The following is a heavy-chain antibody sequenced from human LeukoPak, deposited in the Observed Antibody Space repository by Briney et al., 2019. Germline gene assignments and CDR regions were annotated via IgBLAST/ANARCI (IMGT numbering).Heavy chain of an antibody. D-gene: IGHD5-18*01. CDR2: ISYDGSNK. Sequence: GGSLRLSCAASGFTFSSYGMHWVRQAPGKGLEWVAVISYDGSNKYYADPVKGRFTISRDNSKNTLYLQMNSLRAEDTAVYYCAKGSEQLWSYYFDYWGQGTLVTVSS. J-gene: IGHJ4*02. CDR1: GFTFSSYG. CDR3: AKGSEQLWSYYFDY. V-gene: IGHV3-30*18.